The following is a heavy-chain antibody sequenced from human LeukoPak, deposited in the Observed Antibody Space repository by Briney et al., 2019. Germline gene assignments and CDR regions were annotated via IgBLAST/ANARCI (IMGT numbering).Heavy chain of an antibody. V-gene: IGHV5-51*01. J-gene: IGHJ3*02. CDR1: GYSFTSYW. CDR3: GRIPAAGSLKGSFDI. Sequence: GESLKISGKGSGYSFTSYWIGWARQMPGKGLEGMGISYPGDSDTTYNPPFQGQVTISADKSIRTAYLKWSSLTASDTAMYYCGRIPAAGSLKGSFDIWGQGTMVTVSS. CDR2: SYPGDSDT. D-gene: IGHD6-13*01.